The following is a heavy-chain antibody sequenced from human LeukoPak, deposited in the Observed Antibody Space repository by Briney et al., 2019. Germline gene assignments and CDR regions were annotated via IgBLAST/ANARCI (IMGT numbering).Heavy chain of an antibody. CDR1: GYTLTELS. CDR2: FDPEDGET. Sequence: ASVKVSCKVSGYTLTELSMHWVRQAPGKGLEWMGGFDPEDGETIYAQKFQGRVTMTEDTSTDTAYMELSSLRSEDTAVYYCAMPPAYYYDSSGYYSLPFDYWGQGTLVTVSS. V-gene: IGHV1-24*01. CDR3: AMPPAYYYDSSGYYSLPFDY. D-gene: IGHD3-22*01. J-gene: IGHJ4*02.